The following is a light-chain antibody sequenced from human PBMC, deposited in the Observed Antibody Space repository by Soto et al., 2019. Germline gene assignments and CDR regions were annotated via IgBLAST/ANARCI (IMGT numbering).Light chain of an antibody. CDR1: QSISSW. CDR2: AAS. J-gene: IGKJ4*01. V-gene: IGKV1-39*01. CDR3: QQSYSTLLT. Sequence: DSQMTQYPSTLSASIGDRVTITCRAGQSISSWLAWYQQKPGKAPTLLLSAASSLQSGVPSRFSGSGSGTDFTLTISSLPPEDFATYYCQQSYSTLLTLGGGTKVEIK.